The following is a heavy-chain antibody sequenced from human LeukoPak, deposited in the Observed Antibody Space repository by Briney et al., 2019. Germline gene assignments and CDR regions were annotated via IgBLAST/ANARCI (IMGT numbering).Heavy chain of an antibody. CDR1: GFTFSSYA. V-gene: IGHV3-23*01. Sequence: PGGSLRLSCAASGFTFSSYAMSWVRQAPGKGLEWVSGLSGRGGNTYYADSVKGRFTISRDNSKNTLYLQMNSLRAEDTAVYCCARDDQDSGYWGQGTLVTVSS. CDR2: LSGRGGNT. CDR3: ARDDQDSGY. J-gene: IGHJ4*02. D-gene: IGHD3-10*01.